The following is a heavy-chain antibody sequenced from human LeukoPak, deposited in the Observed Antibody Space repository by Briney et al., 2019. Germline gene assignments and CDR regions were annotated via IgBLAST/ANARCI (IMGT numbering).Heavy chain of an antibody. D-gene: IGHD6-19*01. CDR1: GFTFSNYW. Sequence: PGGSLRLSCAASGFTFSNYWMSWVRQAPGKGLEWVANIKQDGSEKYYVDSVKGRFTISRDNAKNSLYLQLNSLRAEDTAVYYCARAYSSGWDDAFDIWGQGTMVTVSS. J-gene: IGHJ3*02. CDR3: ARAYSSGWDDAFDI. CDR2: IKQDGSEK. V-gene: IGHV3-7*01.